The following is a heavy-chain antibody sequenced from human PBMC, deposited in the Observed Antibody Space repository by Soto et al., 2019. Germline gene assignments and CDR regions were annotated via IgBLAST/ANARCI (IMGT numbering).Heavy chain of an antibody. CDR2: VSAYNGNT. Sequence: GASVKVSCKASGYTFTSYGISWVRQAPGQGLEWMGWVSAYNGNTNYAQKLQGRVTMTTDTSTSTAYMELRSLRSDDTAVYYCARGGNYYDSSGYVIFDSWGQGTLVTVPS. CDR1: GYTFTSYG. V-gene: IGHV1-18*01. J-gene: IGHJ4*02. CDR3: ARGGNYYDSSGYVIFDS. D-gene: IGHD3-22*01.